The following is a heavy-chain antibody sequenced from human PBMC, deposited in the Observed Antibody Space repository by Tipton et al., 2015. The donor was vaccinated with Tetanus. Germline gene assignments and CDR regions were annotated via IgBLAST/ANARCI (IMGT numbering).Heavy chain of an antibody. CDR2: INHSGST. Sequence: TLSLTCAVYGGSFSGYYWSWIRQPPGKGLEWIGEINHSGSTNYNPSLKSRVTISVDTSKNQFSLKLSSVTAADTAVYYCARGYYKDSSGYYYKAPNNCWGQGTLVTVSS. D-gene: IGHD3-22*01. CDR1: GGSFSGYY. V-gene: IGHV4-34*01. J-gene: IGHJ4*02. CDR3: ARGYYKDSSGYYYKAPNNC.